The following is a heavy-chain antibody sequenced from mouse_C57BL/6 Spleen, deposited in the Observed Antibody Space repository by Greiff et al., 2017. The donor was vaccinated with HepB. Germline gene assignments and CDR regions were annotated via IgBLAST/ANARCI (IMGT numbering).Heavy chain of an antibody. Sequence: VQLQQSGAELVRPGASVKLSCKASGYTFTDYYINWVKQRPGQGLEWIARIYPGSGNTYYNEKFKGKATLTAEKSSSTAYMQLSSLTSEDSAVYFCARHGEGYFDYWGQGTTLTVSS. J-gene: IGHJ2*01. V-gene: IGHV1-76*01. CDR3: ARHGEGYFDY. CDR2: IYPGSGNT. CDR1: GYTFTDYY.